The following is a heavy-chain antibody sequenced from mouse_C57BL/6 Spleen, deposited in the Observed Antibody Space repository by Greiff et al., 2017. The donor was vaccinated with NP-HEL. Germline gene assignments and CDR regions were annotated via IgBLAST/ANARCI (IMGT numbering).Heavy chain of an antibody. Sequence: EVKLMESGGGLVKPGGSLKLSCAASGSTFSDYGMHWVRQAPEKGLEWVAYISSGSSTIYYADTVKGRFTISRDNAKNTLFLQMTSLRSEDTAMYYCARSSPFAYWGQGTLVTVSA. CDR3: ARSSPFAY. J-gene: IGHJ3*01. CDR1: GSTFSDYG. V-gene: IGHV5-17*01. CDR2: ISSGSSTI. D-gene: IGHD1-1*01.